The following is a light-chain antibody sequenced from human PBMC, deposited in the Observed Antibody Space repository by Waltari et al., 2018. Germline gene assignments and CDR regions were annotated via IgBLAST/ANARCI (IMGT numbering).Light chain of an antibody. J-gene: IGKJ1*01. Sequence: DIQMTQSPSSVSAIVGDRVTIKCRASQDVSKWLAWYQQKPGKAPKLLMYAASSLQSGVPPRFSGSGSGTDFTLSINSLQREDFATYYCQQSNSFPWTFGHGTKVEIK. CDR1: QDVSKW. V-gene: IGKV1-12*01. CDR3: QQSNSFPWT. CDR2: AAS.